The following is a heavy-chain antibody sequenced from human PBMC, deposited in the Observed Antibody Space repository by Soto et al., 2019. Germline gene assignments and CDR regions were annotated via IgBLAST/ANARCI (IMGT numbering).Heavy chain of an antibody. CDR1: GYTLTELS. V-gene: IGHV1-24*01. D-gene: IGHD3-3*01. Sequence: ASVKVSCKVSGYTLTELSMHWVRQAPGKGLEWMGGFDPEDGETIYAQKFQGRVTMTEDTSTDTAYMELSSLRSEGTAVYYCATAPWKSGPNWFDPWGQGTRVTVSS. CDR3: ATAPWKSGPNWFDP. J-gene: IGHJ5*02. CDR2: FDPEDGET.